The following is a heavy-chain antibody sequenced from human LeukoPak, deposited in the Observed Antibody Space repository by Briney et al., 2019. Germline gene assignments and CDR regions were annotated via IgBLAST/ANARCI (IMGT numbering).Heavy chain of an antibody. V-gene: IGHV5-51*01. J-gene: IGHJ4*02. CDR1: AHTLTAFW. CDR3: ASTSSSWFLGIH. CDR2: IYPGDSDT. Sequence: GESLKISCKGSAHTLTAFWLGWVLQMPGKGLEWMGIIYPGDSDTRYNPAFQGQVTISADRSTKTAYLQWNSLKASDTAMYYCASTSSSWFLGIHWGQGTLVTVSS. D-gene: IGHD6-13*01.